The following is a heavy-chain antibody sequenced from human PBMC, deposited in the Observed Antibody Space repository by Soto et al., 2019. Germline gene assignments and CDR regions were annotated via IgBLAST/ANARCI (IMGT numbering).Heavy chain of an antibody. D-gene: IGHD4-17*01. CDR2: LDGDGGST. CDR3: ARGGGPMTTVYGMDV. CDR1: GFTFRTYW. V-gene: IGHV3-74*01. Sequence: EVQLVESGGGLVQPGGSLRLSCAASGFTFRTYWMHWVRQAPGEGLVWVSRLDGDGGSTSYADSVKGRFTISRDNAKNTLYLQMNGLRDEDTAVYYCARGGGPMTTVYGMDVWGQGTTVTVSS. J-gene: IGHJ6*02.